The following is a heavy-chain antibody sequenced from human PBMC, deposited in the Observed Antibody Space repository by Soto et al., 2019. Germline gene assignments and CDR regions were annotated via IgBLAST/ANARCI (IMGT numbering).Heavy chain of an antibody. J-gene: IGHJ6*02. CDR1: GFTFRNSA. CDR3: ARGQGANYYYYYAMDV. V-gene: IGHV3-64*01. Sequence: SCAASGFTFRNSAIHWVRQAPGKGLEYVSAITSSGDNTYYANSVKGRFTISRDNSKNTLYLQMGSLRAEDMAVYYCARGQGANYYYYYAMDVWGQGTTVTV. CDR2: ITSSGDNT.